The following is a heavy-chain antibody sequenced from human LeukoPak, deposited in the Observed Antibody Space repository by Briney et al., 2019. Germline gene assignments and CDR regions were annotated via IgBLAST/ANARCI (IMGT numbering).Heavy chain of an antibody. D-gene: IGHD3-10*01. V-gene: IGHV4-59*12. CDR1: GGSISSYY. J-gene: IGHJ4*02. CDR3: ARGQWFRAY. Sequence: PSETLSLTCTVSGGSISSYYWSWIRQPPGKGLEWIGYIYYSGSTNYNPSLKSRVTISVDTSKNQFSLTLNSVTAADTAVYYCARGQWFRAYWSRGTPVTVSS. CDR2: IYYSGST.